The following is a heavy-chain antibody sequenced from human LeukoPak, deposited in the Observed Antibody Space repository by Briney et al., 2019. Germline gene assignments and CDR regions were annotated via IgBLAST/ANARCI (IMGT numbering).Heavy chain of an antibody. Sequence: PGGSLRLSCAASGFTFSSYAMSWVRQAPGKGLEWVSAISGSGGSTYYADSVKGRFTISRDNSKNTLYLQMNSLRAEDTAVYYCARGFHRHNYDSGAYSVYWGQGTLVTVSS. CDR3: ARGFHRHNYDSGAYSVY. CDR2: ISGSGGST. CDR1: GFTFSSYA. J-gene: IGHJ4*02. D-gene: IGHD3-22*01. V-gene: IGHV3-23*01.